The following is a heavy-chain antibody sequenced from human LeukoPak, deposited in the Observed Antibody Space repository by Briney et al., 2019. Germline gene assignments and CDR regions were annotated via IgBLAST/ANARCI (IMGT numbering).Heavy chain of an antibody. CDR1: GYTFTSYD. CDR3: ARDQGGPNYDFWSGYYTGFDY. Sequence: GASVKVSCKASGYTFTSYDINWVRQATGQGLEWMGWMNPNSGNTGYAQKLQGRVTMTTDTSTSTAYMELRSLRSDDTAVYYCARDQGGPNYDFWSGYYTGFDYWGQGTLVTVSS. J-gene: IGHJ4*02. V-gene: IGHV1-8*01. CDR2: MNPNSGNT. D-gene: IGHD3-3*01.